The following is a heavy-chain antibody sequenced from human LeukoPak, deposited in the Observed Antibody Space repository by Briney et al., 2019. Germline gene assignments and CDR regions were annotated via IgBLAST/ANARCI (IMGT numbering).Heavy chain of an antibody. CDR2: IYYSGST. CDR3: ASLTMVTQGYFDA. D-gene: IGHD4/OR15-4a*01. V-gene: IGHV4-61*05. J-gene: IGHJ4*02. Sequence: PSETLSLTCTVSGSSISSRAYYWGWIRQPPGKGLEWIGYIYYSGSTNYNPSLKSRLTISVDASKNQFSLKLSSVSATDTAVYYGASLTMVTQGYFDAWGQGTLVSVSS. CDR1: GSSISSRAYY.